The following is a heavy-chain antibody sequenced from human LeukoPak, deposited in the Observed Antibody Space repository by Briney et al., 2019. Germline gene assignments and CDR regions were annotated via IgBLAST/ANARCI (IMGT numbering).Heavy chain of an antibody. V-gene: IGHV1-2*02. D-gene: IGHD4-17*01. CDR2: FNPNSGGT. CDR3: ARGDSYGDLDY. Sequence: ASVKVSCKASGYTFTGYYIHWVRQAPGQGLEWMGWFNPNSGGTNFAQKFQGKVTMTRDTSISTAYMELSRLTSDDTAGYYCARGDSYGDLDYWGQGTLVSVSS. J-gene: IGHJ4*02. CDR1: GYTFTGYY.